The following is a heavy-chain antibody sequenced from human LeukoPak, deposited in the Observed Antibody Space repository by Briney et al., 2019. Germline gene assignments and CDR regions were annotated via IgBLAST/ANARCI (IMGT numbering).Heavy chain of an antibody. D-gene: IGHD3-22*01. CDR1: GASIRTYY. V-gene: IGHV4-59*01. CDR3: ARIYYDSGAYYRRAFDI. Sequence: SETLSLTCTVSGASIRTYYWSWIRQPPGKGLEWIAYIYNSGSTNSNPSLKSRVTISVDTSENQFSLRLSSVTAADTAVYYCARIYYDSGAYYRRAFDIWGQGTMVSVSS. J-gene: IGHJ3*02. CDR2: IYNSGST.